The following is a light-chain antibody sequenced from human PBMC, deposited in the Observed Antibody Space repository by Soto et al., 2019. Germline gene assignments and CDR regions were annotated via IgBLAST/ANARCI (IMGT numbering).Light chain of an antibody. CDR1: SSNIGSNS. CDR2: RNN. Sequence: QSVLTQPPSASGTRGQRVTISCSGSSSNIGSNSVYWYQQLPGSAPKLLMYRNNQRPSGVPDRFSGFKSGTSASLAISGLRSEDEADYSCATWDDSLSGVVFGGGTQLTVL. J-gene: IGLJ7*01. V-gene: IGLV1-47*01. CDR3: ATWDDSLSGVV.